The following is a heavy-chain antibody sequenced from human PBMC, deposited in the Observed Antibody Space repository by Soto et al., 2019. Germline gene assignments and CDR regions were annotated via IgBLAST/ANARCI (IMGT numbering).Heavy chain of an antibody. Sequence: LRLSCAASGFTFSSYAMHWVRQAPGKGLEWVAVISYDGSNKYYADSVKGRFTISRDNSKNTLYLQMNSLRAEDTAVYYCARGGGRDGYNYWLVGGDWFDPWGQGTLVTVSS. J-gene: IGHJ5*02. CDR1: GFTFSSYA. CDR3: ARGGGRDGYNYWLVGGDWFDP. V-gene: IGHV3-30-3*01. CDR2: ISYDGSNK. D-gene: IGHD5-12*01.